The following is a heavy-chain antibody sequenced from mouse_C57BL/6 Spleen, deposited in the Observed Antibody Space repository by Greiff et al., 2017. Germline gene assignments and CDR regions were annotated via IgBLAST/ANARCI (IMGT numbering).Heavy chain of an antibody. V-gene: IGHV5-4*01. CDR1: GFTFSSYA. CDR3: ARDIYYYGSSYFYYAMDY. Sequence: EVQLVESGGGLVKPGGSLKLSCAASGFTFSSYAMSWVRQTPEKRLEWVATISDGGSYTYYPDNVKGRFTISRDNAKNNLYLQMSHLKSEDTAMYYCARDIYYYGSSYFYYAMDYWGQGTSVTVSS. D-gene: IGHD1-1*01. CDR2: ISDGGSYT. J-gene: IGHJ4*01.